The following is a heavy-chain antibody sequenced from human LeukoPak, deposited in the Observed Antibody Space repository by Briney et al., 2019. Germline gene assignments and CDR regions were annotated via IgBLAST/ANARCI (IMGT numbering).Heavy chain of an antibody. Sequence: PGESLKISCKGSGYTFSSPWIGWVRQMPGKGLEWMGIIYPGDSDTRYSPSFQGQVTISADKSINTAYLQWSSLKATDTGIYYCARQYGRPFDYWGQGTLVTVSS. CDR3: ARQYGRPFDY. CDR2: IYPGDSDT. J-gene: IGHJ4*02. CDR1: GYTFSSPW. V-gene: IGHV5-51*01. D-gene: IGHD4-17*01.